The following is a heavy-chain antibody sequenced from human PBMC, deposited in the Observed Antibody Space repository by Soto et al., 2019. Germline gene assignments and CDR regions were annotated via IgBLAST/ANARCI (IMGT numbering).Heavy chain of an antibody. D-gene: IGHD3-22*01. Sequence: PGESLKISCNGSGYSFTSYWISWVGQMPGKGLEWMGRIDPSDSYTNYSPSFQGHVTISADKSISTAYLQWSSLKASDTAMYYCARHTLYDSRGGDYWGQGTLVTVSS. V-gene: IGHV5-10-1*01. CDR1: GYSFTSYW. CDR3: ARHTLYDSRGGDY. CDR2: IDPSDSYT. J-gene: IGHJ4*02.